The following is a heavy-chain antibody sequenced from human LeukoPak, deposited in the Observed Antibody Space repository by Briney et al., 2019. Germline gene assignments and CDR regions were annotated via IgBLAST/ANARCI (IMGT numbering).Heavy chain of an antibody. J-gene: IGHJ4*02. V-gene: IGHV3-7*01. CDR2: IKGDGSEK. CDR1: GFTLSGYF. CDR3: ARDRGWRSSGYYLYYFDF. D-gene: IGHD3-22*01. Sequence: GGSLRLSCAASGFTLSGYFMSWVRQAPGGGLEWVASIKGDGSEKYYVDSVKGRFTISRDNAKNSLYLQMNSLRAEDTAVYYCARDRGWRSSGYYLYYFDFWGQGTLVTVSS.